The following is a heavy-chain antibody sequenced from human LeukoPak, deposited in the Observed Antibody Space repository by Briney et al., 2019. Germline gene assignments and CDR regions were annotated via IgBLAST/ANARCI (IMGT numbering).Heavy chain of an antibody. Sequence: GGSLRLSCAASGFTFSSYAMSWVRQAPGKGLEWVSAISGSGGSTYYADSVKGRFTISRDNSKNTLYLQMNSLRAEDTAVYYCAKDSRWLVRGDMDYWGPGTLVTVSS. CDR1: GFTFSSYA. CDR2: ISGSGGST. J-gene: IGHJ4*02. V-gene: IGHV3-23*01. CDR3: AKDSRWLVRGDMDY. D-gene: IGHD3-10*01.